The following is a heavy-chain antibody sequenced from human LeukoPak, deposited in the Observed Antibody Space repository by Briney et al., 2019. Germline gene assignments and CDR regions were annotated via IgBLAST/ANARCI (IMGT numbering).Heavy chain of an antibody. Sequence: PGGSLRLSCAASGFTFSSYAMSWVRQAPGKGLEYVSAISSNGGSTYYADSVKGRFTISRDNSKNTLYFQMSSLRAEDTAVYYCVSSSGIAVARNFDYWGQGTLVTVSS. CDR1: GFTFSSYA. V-gene: IGHV3-64D*06. J-gene: IGHJ4*02. CDR2: ISSNGGST. D-gene: IGHD6-19*01. CDR3: VSSSGIAVARNFDY.